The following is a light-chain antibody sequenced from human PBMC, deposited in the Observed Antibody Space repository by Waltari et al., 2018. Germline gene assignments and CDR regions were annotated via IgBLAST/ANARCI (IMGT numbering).Light chain of an antibody. CDR3: QQYGTSPYT. CDR2: WA. J-gene: IGKJ2*01. Sequence: IVLTQSPGTLSLSPGDKASLSCKARQNLSSNFLAWYRQRPRRRVCWAKRAAGIPDTFSGSGSGTDFTLTISRLEAEDSAVYYCQQYGTSPYTFGQGTKVEIK. CDR1: QNLSSNF. V-gene: IGKV3-20*01.